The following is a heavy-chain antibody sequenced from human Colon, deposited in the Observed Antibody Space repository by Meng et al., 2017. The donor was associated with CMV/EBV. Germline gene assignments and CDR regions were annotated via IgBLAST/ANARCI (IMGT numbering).Heavy chain of an antibody. CDR3: ASHSSYVWGSHH. CDR2: MDPTTGRT. CDR1: GYSCLGYY. V-gene: IGHV1-2*02. J-gene: IGHJ1*01. D-gene: IGHD3-16*01. Sequence: QVQRVLSGAEVGRPGTSVHVSGKGSGYSCLGYYLHWMRQAPGQGLEWMGWMDPTTGRTDYAQKFQGTVTMTRDTSISTAYLELSRLTSDDTAVYYCASHSSYVWGSHHWGQGTLVTVSS.